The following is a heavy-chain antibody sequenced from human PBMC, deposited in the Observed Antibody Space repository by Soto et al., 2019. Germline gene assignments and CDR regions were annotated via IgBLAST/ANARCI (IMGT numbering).Heavy chain of an antibody. CDR3: ARRYGGTFDY. CDR1: GGSISSYY. Sequence: QVQLQESGPGLVKPSETLSLTCTVSGGSISSYYWSWIRQPPGKGLEWIGYIYYRGSTDYNPSLKSRVTISVGPSKNQSSLKLSSVTAAATAVYYCARRYGGTFDYWGQGTLVTVSS. J-gene: IGHJ4*02. V-gene: IGHV4-59*08. CDR2: IYYRGST. D-gene: IGHD2-15*01.